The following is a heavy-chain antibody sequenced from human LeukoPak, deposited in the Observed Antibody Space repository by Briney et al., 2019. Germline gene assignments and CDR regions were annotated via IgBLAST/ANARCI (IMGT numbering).Heavy chain of an antibody. D-gene: IGHD3-16*01. J-gene: IGHJ4*02. V-gene: IGHV4-31*03. CDR3: ARGRYDYVWGSYLPAHFDY. CDR1: GGSINTYY. CDR2: IYYSGST. Sequence: SETLSLTCTVSGGSINTYYWSWIRQHPGKGLEWIGYIYYSGSTYYNPSLKSRVTISVDTSKNQFSLKLSSVTAADTAVYYCARGRYDYVWGSYLPAHFDYWGQGTLVTVSS.